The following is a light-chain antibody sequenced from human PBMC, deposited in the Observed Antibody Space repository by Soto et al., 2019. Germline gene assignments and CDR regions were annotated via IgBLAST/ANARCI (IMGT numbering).Light chain of an antibody. V-gene: IGKV3-20*01. CDR1: QSVYSS. CDR3: QQYGSSPTT. J-gene: IGKJ5*01. Sequence: ETVMTQSPATLSVSPGERATLSCRASQSVYSSLAWYQQKPGQAPRLLIYGASSRATGIPDRFSGSGSGTDFTLTISRLEPEDFAVYYCQQYGSSPTTFAQGTRLEIK. CDR2: GAS.